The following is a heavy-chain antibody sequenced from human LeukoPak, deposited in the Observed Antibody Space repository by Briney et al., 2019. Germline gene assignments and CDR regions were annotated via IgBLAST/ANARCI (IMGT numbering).Heavy chain of an antibody. D-gene: IGHD6-19*01. CDR3: ATVPLNGYSSGWYSFDY. J-gene: IGHJ4*02. CDR1: GYTLTAYY. Sequence: GASVKVSCKASGYTLTAYYMHWVRQAPGQRLEWMGWVNPNSGGTNYAQKFQDRVTMTRDTSISTAYMELHRLRSDDTAVYYCATVPLNGYSSGWYSFDYWGQGALVTVSS. CDR2: VNPNSGGT. V-gene: IGHV1-2*02.